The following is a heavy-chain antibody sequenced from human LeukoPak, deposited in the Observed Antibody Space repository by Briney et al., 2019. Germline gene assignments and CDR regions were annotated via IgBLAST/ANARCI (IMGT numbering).Heavy chain of an antibody. Sequence: ATLSPTCASACSSISNYYCWWLRLPGRGRVGLSVFFYDDGSTNYNPSLKGRVTISADTSINQFSLKWSSVTAADTAMYYCASNYCGSGSFDYWGQG. J-gene: IGHJ4*02. CDR3: ASNYCGSGSFDY. D-gene: IGHD3-10*01. V-gene: IGHV4-59*08. CDR1: CSSISNYY. CDR2: FYDDGST.